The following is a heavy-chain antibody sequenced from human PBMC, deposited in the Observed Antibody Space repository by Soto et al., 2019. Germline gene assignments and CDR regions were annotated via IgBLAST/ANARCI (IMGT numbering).Heavy chain of an antibody. J-gene: IGHJ3*02. V-gene: IGHV1-18*01. CDR2: IGVYNGHT. CDR3: AGPVGSGYADGFGI. Sequence: QVHLVQSVAEVKKPGASVTVSCKASGYTFVDYGLNWVRQAPGQGLEWMGWIGVYNGHTNYVQNLQGRVTMTAYTSTSTAYMELRSLRSDEKAVYYCAGPVGSGYADGFGIWGLGTMVTVSS. D-gene: IGHD3-3*01. CDR1: GYTFVDYG.